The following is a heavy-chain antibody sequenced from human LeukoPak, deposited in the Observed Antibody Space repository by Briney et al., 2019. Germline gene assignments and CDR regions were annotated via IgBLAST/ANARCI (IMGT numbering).Heavy chain of an antibody. CDR2: INHSGST. V-gene: IGHV4-34*01. J-gene: IGHJ4*02. D-gene: IGHD3-22*01. CDR1: GGSFSGYY. CDR3: ARGFPRITMIVAERHHPRTHIFDY. Sequence: KPSETLSLTCAVYGGSFSGYYWSWIRQLPGKGLEWIGEINHSGSTNYNPSLKSRVTISVDTSKNQFSLKLSSVTAADTAVYYCARGFPRITMIVAERHHPRTHIFDYWGQGTLVTVSS.